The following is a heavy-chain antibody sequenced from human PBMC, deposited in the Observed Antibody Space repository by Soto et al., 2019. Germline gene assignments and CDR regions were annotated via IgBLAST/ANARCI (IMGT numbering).Heavy chain of an antibody. CDR2: IYYSGST. Sequence: QLQLQESGPGLVKPSETLSLTCTVSGGSISSSSYYWGWIRQPPGKGLEWIGSIYYSGSTYYNPSLKSRVTISVDTSKNQFSLKLSSVTAADTAVYYCARRIIVVAHFDYWGQGTLVTVSS. V-gene: IGHV4-39*01. J-gene: IGHJ4*02. CDR3: ARRIIVVAHFDY. CDR1: GGSISSSSYY. D-gene: IGHD3-22*01.